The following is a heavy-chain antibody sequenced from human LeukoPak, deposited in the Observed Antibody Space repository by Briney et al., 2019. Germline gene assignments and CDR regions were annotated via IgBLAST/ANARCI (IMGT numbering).Heavy chain of an antibody. CDR2: IDYSGST. J-gene: IGHJ4*02. V-gene: IGHV4-39*07. Sequence: SETLSLTCTVSGDSSSNSIYYWGWIRQPPGRGLDWIGSIDYSGSTYYNPSLKSRATISIDMSKNQFSLKLSSVTAADTAVYYCGAESERWLVRSWGQGTLVTVAS. D-gene: IGHD6-19*01. CDR1: GDSSSNSIYY. CDR3: GAESERWLVRS.